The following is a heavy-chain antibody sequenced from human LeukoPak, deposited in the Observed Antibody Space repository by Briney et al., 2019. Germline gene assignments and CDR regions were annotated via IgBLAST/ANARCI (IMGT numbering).Heavy chain of an antibody. CDR2: ISANGGNT. D-gene: IGHD1-1*01. CDR1: GFTFSDYT. CDR3: AKGLERESRLDY. J-gene: IGHJ4*02. Sequence: GGSLRLSCAASGFTFSDYTMYWVRQAPGKGLEWVSGISANGGNTYYTDSLKGRFTISRDNSKNTLFLQMNSLRADDTAMYYCAKGLERESRLDYWGQGTLVTVSS. V-gene: IGHV3-23*01.